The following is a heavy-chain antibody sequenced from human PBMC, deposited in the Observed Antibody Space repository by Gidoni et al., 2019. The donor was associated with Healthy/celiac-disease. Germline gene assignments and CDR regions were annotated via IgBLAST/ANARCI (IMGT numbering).Heavy chain of an antibody. CDR3: TTSPTHSITGTIWSVGAFDI. D-gene: IGHD1-7*01. J-gene: IGHJ3*02. CDR2: IKSKTGGGTT. Sequence: EVQLVESGGGLVKTGGSRSLPRAASGSTFCNAGLCWVRQAPGKGLEWVGRIKSKTGGGTTDYAAPVKGRFTISRDDSKNTLYLQMNSLKTEDTAVYYCTTSPTHSITGTIWSVGAFDIWGQGTMVTVSS. CDR1: GSTFCNAG. V-gene: IGHV3-15*01.